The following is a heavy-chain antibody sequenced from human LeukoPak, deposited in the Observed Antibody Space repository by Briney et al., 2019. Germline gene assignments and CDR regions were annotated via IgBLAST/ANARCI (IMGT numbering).Heavy chain of an antibody. Sequence: GRSLRLSCTTLGFTFGDYGMTWVRQAPGKGLEWIGVIRNKAYSGTTEYAASVKGRFTISRDDSRATVYLQMNSLKTEDTAVYNCARDLRDCSSGSCYTYYYYMDVWGRGTTVTVSS. D-gene: IGHD2-15*01. J-gene: IGHJ6*03. CDR1: GFTFGDYG. CDR3: ARDLRDCSSGSCYTYYYYMDV. V-gene: IGHV3-49*04. CDR2: IRNKAYSGTT.